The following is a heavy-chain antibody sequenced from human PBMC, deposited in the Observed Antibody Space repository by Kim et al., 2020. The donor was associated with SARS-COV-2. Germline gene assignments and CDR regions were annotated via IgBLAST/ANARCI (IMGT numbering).Heavy chain of an antibody. V-gene: IGHV3-66*01. D-gene: IGHD3-22*01. J-gene: IGHJ1*01. CDR3: ATVVFYYDAGYFKN. Sequence: ADSVKGRLINSRDHSKNTRYLQMNSLRAEDTAVYYCATVVFYYDAGYFKNWGQGTLVIVSS.